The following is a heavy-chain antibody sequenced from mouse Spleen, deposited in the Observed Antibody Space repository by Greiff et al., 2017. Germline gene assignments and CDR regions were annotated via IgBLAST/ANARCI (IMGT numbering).Heavy chain of an antibody. CDR1: GYTFTRYW. D-gene: IGHD2-14*01. CDR2: IDPSDSET. CDR3: AGLDRYDGVSY. J-gene: IGHJ3*01. V-gene: IGHV1-52*01. Sequence: QVQLQQPGAELVRPGSSVKLSCKASGYTFTRYWMHWVKQRPIQGLEWIGNIDPSDSETHYSQKFKDKATLTVDKSSSTAYMQLSSLTSEDSAVYYCAGLDRYDGVSYWGQGTLVTVSA.